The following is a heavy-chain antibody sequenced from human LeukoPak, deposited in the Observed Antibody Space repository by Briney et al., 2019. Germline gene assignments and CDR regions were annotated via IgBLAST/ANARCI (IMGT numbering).Heavy chain of an antibody. CDR3: ARVEIVQAAIRTVEDHYYGMDV. CDR1: GFTFSDYY. D-gene: IGHD2-2*01. Sequence: GGPLRLSCAASGFTFSDYYMSWLRQPPGKGLEWVSYISSSGSTKYYAGSVKGQFTIPRDNAKNSLYLQMNSLKAEDTAVYYCARVEIVQAAIRTVEDHYYGMDVWGQGTTVTVSS. CDR2: ISSSGSTK. J-gene: IGHJ6*02. V-gene: IGHV3-11*01.